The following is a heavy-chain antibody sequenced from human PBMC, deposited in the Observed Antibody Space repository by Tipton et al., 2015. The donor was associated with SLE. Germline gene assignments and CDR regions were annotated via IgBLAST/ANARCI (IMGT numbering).Heavy chain of an antibody. Sequence: GLVKPSETLSLTCAVYGGSFSGYYWSWIRQPPGKGLEWIGEINNSGSTNYNPSLKSRVTITVDTSKNQFSLKLSSVTAADTAVYYCASWEASSWMDVWGQGTTVTVSS. J-gene: IGHJ6*02. CDR3: ASWEASSWMDV. D-gene: IGHD1-26*01. CDR2: INNSGST. V-gene: IGHV4-34*01. CDR1: GGSFSGYY.